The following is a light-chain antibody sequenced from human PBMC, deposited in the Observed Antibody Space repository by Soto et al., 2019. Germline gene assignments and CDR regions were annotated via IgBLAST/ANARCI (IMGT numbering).Light chain of an antibody. CDR3: VTWDDSLNGVV. J-gene: IGLJ2*01. CDR2: NHN. V-gene: IGLV1-44*01. Sequence: QLVLTQPPSASGAPGQRVTISCSGSSSKIGSNTVSWYQQLPGMAPKPLIYNHNQRPSDVPDRFSASKAGTSASLAITGLQSEDEADFYCVTWDDSLNGVVFGGGTKLTVL. CDR1: SSKIGSNT.